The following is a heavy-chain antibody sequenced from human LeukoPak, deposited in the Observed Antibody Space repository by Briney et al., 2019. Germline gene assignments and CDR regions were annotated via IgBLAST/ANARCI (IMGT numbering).Heavy chain of an antibody. Sequence: SETLSLTCTVSGESITSGQYYWCWIRQSAVKGLEWIGSFYISGFTNYNPSLKSRVTISLDRSRNQFFLNLTSVTAADTAVYYCARDDYGDSFQLWGQGTLVTVSS. CDR1: GESITSGQYY. D-gene: IGHD4-17*01. J-gene: IGHJ1*01. CDR3: ARDDYGDSFQL. V-gene: IGHV4-61*02. CDR2: FYISGFT.